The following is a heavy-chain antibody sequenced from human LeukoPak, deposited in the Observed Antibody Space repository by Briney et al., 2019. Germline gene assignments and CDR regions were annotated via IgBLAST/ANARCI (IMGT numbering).Heavy chain of an antibody. CDR2: FDPEDGET. D-gene: IGHD1-26*01. CDR3: ATSQELPDYYYGMDV. CDR1: GYTLTELS. Sequence: ASVKVSCKVSGYTLTELSMHWVRRAPGKGLEWMGGFDPEDGETIYAQKFQGRVTMTEDTSTDTAYMELSSLRSEDTAVYYCATSQELPDYYYGMDVWGQGTTVTVSS. J-gene: IGHJ6*02. V-gene: IGHV1-24*01.